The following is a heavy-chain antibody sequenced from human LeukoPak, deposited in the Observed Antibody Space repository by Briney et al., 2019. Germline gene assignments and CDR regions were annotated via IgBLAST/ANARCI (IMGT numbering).Heavy chain of an antibody. CDR2: MNGNSGVT. J-gene: IGHJ4*02. D-gene: IGHD7-27*01. CDR1: GYTFTDSF. Sequence: GVSVKVSCEASGYTFTDSFIHWVRQAPGQGPEWMGRMNGNSGVTMYAQTLQDRVTMTRDTSISTAYMELSRLTSDDTAVYYCARDLSSTSNWEFDYWGQGTLVTVSS. V-gene: IGHV1-2*06. CDR3: ARDLSSTSNWEFDY.